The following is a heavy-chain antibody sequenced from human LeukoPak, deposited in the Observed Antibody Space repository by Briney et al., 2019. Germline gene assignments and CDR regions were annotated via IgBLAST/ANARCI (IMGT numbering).Heavy chain of an antibody. D-gene: IGHD5-12*01. CDR2: ISYDGSNK. CDR1: GFTFSSYG. J-gene: IGHJ6*02. CDR3: ARDPGNSGYGMDV. V-gene: IGHV3-30*03. Sequence: PGGSLRLSCAASGFTFSSYGMHWVRQAPGKGLEWVAVISYDGSNKYYADSVKGRFTISRDSAKNSLFLQMNSLRDEDTAVYYCARDPGNSGYGMDVWGQGTTVLVSS.